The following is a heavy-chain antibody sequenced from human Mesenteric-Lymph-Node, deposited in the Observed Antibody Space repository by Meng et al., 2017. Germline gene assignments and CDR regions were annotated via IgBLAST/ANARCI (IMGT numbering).Heavy chain of an antibody. D-gene: IGHD2-21*01. CDR1: GGPMSSGNYY. CDR2: IHHSGSA. Sequence: QSPRLESGPELLAPSQPLSLTCTVSGGPMSSGNYYWSLIRQPPGKGLEWIGYIHHSGSAYYNPSLKSRFSISVDTSKNQFSLNLNSMTAADTAVYYCASFDHIPRRNYFDYWGQGTLVTVSS. CDR3: ASFDHIPRRNYFDY. V-gene: IGHV4-30-4*01. J-gene: IGHJ4*02.